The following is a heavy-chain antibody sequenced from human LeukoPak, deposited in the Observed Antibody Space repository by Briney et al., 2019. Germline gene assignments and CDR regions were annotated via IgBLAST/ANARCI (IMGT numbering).Heavy chain of an antibody. Sequence: GGSLRLSCAASGFTFSNFALIWVRQAPGKGLEWVSSITAGGGTQYVDAVKGRFTISRDNSKNTLYLYMNSLRADDTAVYSCARDPNGNYVGAFDFCGHGTMVTVSS. J-gene: IGHJ3*01. D-gene: IGHD4-17*01. CDR2: ITAGGGT. CDR3: ARDPNGNYVGAFDF. V-gene: IGHV3-23*01. CDR1: GFTFSNFA.